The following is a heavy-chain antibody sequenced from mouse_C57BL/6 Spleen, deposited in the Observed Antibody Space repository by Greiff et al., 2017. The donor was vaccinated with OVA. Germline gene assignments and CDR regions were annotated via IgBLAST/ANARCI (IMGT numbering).Heavy chain of an antibody. D-gene: IGHD4-1*01. CDR2: ISSGGSYT. CDR3: ARHGTGTDY. J-gene: IGHJ2*01. CDR1: GFTFSSYG. Sequence: DVQLVESGGDLVKPGGSLKLSCAASGFTFSSYGMSWVRQTPDKRLEWVATISSGGSYTYYPDSVKGRFTISRDNAKNTLYLQMSSLKSEDTAMYYCARHGTGTDYWGQGTTLTVSS. V-gene: IGHV5-6*01.